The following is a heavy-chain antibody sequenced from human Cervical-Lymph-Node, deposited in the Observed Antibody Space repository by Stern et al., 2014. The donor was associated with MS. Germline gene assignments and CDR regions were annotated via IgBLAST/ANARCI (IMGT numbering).Heavy chain of an antibody. CDR3: ARGGTSSCDY. Sequence: VHLVESGAEVKKPGASVKVSCKASGYTFTGYYMHWVRQAPGPGPEWMGWINSSSGGTAYAQKFQGRVTVTRDTSISTVYMELSRLRSDDTAVYDCARGGTSSCDYWGQGTLVTVSS. J-gene: IGHJ4*02. CDR1: GYTFTGYY. CDR2: INSSSGGT. V-gene: IGHV1-2*02. D-gene: IGHD1-14*01.